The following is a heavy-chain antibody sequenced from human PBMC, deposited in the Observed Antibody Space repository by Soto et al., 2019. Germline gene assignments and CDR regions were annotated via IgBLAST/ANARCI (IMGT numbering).Heavy chain of an antibody. D-gene: IGHD3-9*01. CDR3: ARGPYFDWLLQPYYYGMDV. V-gene: IGHV3-33*01. Sequence: AGGSLRLSCASSGFTFSSYGMHWVRQAPGKGLEWVAVIWYDGSNKYYADSVKGRFTISRDNSKNTLYLQMNSLRAEDTAVYYCARGPYFDWLLQPYYYGMDVWGQGTTVTVSS. CDR1: GFTFSSYG. CDR2: IWYDGSNK. J-gene: IGHJ6*02.